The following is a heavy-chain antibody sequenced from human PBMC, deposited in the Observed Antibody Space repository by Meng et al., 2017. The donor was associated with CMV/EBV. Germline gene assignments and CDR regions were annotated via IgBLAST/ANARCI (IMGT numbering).Heavy chain of an antibody. V-gene: IGHV3-48*04. J-gene: IGHJ6*02. CDR1: GFTFSSYS. D-gene: IGHD2-2*02. CDR2: ISSSSSTI. CDR3: ARDPGLYDPLADYYYGMDV. Sequence: GGSLRLSCAASGFTFSSYSMNWVRQAPGKGLEWVSYISSSSSTIYYADSVKVRFTISRDNAKNSRYLQMNSLRAEDTAVYYCARDPGLYDPLADYYYGMDVWGQGTTVTVSS.